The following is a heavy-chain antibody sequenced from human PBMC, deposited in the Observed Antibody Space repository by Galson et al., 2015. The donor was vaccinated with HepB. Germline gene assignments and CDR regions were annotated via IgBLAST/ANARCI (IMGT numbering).Heavy chain of an antibody. Sequence: SVKVSCKASGGTFSSYAISWVRQAPGQGLEWMGGIIPIFGTANYAQKFQGRVTITADESTSTAYMELSSLRSEDTAVYYCARAGQPCYYDSSGYWYYFDYWGQGTLVTVSS. D-gene: IGHD3-22*01. CDR1: GGTFSSYA. V-gene: IGHV1-69*13. CDR3: ARAGQPCYYDSSGYWYYFDY. CDR2: IIPIFGTA. J-gene: IGHJ4*02.